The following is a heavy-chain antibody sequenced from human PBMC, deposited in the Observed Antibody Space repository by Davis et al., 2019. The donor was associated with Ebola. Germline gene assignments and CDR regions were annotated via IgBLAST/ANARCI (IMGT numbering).Heavy chain of an antibody. D-gene: IGHD6-13*01. V-gene: IGHV3-73*01. CDR3: SSSWYGTGYFDY. CDR1: GFTFSGSA. Sequence: GESLKISCAASGFTFSGSAMHWVRQASGKGLEWVGRIRSKANSYATAYAASVKGRFTISRDDSKNTAYLQMNSLKTEDTAVYYCSSSWYGTGYFDYWGQGTLVTVSS. J-gene: IGHJ4*02. CDR2: IRSKANSYAT.